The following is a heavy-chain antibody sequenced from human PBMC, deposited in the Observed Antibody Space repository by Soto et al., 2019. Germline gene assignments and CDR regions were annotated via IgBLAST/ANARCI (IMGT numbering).Heavy chain of an antibody. Sequence: QVQLQGSDPRLLKPSETLSLTCTVSGASVTSYYWSWIRQPAGKGLDWHGRIYTSGNTDYNQSLKSRVTLSLETSPNQVSLKLSSVTAADTAIYYCARDGVGPHGMDVWGQGNTVTVSS. CDR2: IYTSGNT. J-gene: IGHJ6*02. D-gene: IGHD2-8*01. CDR3: ARDGVGPHGMDV. V-gene: IGHV4-4*07. CDR1: GASVTSYY.